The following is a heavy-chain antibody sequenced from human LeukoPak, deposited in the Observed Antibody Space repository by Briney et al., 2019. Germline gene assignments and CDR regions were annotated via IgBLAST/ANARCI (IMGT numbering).Heavy chain of an antibody. D-gene: IGHD3-10*01. CDR1: GFTFRIYA. CDR3: VKDCSYYYGSGSRLYY. J-gene: IGHJ4*02. CDR2: IISNGGST. V-gene: IGHV3-64D*06. Sequence: GGSLRLSCSASGFTFRIYAMHWVRQAPGKGLGYVSAIISNGGSTYYADSVKGRFTISRDNSKNTMYLQMSSLRAEETAVYYCVKDCSYYYGSGSRLYYWGERTLVTVSS.